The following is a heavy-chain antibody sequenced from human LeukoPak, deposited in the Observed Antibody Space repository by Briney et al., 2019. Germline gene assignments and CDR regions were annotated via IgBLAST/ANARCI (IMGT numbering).Heavy chain of an antibody. J-gene: IGHJ4*02. CDR2: IHSGGRL. Sequence: SQTLSLTCTVSGASFSSGDQYWNWIRQSPGKGLEWIGSIHSGGRLYNNPSLESRVTISIDTSKNQFSLNLNSVTAADTAVYFCSRGLDSRKLGYWGQGTLVTVSS. CDR3: SRGLDSRKLGY. V-gene: IGHV4-31*03. D-gene: IGHD3-22*01. CDR1: GASFSSGDQY.